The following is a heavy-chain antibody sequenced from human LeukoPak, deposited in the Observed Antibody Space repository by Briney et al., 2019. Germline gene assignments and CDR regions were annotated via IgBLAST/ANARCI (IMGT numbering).Heavy chain of an antibody. CDR1: GGSISSSSYY. CDR2: IYYSGST. V-gene: IGHV4-39*01. D-gene: IGHD4-17*01. CDR3: ARQGYGDYGGDY. J-gene: IGHJ4*02. Sequence: SSETLSLTCTVSGGSISSSSYYWGWIRQPPGKGLEWIGSIYYSGSTYYNPSLKSRVTISVDTSKNQFSLKLSSVTAADTAVYYCARQGYGDYGGDYWGQGTLVTVSS.